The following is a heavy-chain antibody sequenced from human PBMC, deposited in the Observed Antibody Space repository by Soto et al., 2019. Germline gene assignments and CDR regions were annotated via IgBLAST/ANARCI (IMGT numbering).Heavy chain of an antibody. CDR3: ARGAGAQYYYFDY. CDR1: GFTFSSYS. D-gene: IGHD1-26*01. Sequence: GGSLRLSCAASGFTFSSYSMNWVRQAPGKGLEWVSYISSSSSTIYYADSVKGRFTISRDNAKNTLYLQMNSLRAEDTAVYYCARGAGAQYYYFDYWGQGTLVTVSS. V-gene: IGHV3-48*01. J-gene: IGHJ4*02. CDR2: ISSSSSTI.